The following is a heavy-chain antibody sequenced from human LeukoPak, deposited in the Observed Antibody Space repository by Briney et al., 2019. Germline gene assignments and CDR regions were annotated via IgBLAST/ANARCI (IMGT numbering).Heavy chain of an antibody. J-gene: IGHJ4*02. D-gene: IGHD4-17*01. CDR2: ISSGSSNK. Sequence: GGSLRLSCTASGFPFSSYNMNWVRQALGKGLEWVSYISSGSSNKDYADSVKGRFTISRDNVKNSLYLQMNSLRDEDTAVYFCARGGYGDYGFDYWGQGTLVTVSS. CDR1: GFPFSSYN. V-gene: IGHV3-48*02. CDR3: ARGGYGDYGFDY.